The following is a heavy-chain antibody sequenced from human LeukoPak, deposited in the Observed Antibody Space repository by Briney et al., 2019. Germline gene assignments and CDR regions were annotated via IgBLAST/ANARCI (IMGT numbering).Heavy chain of an antibody. CDR2: IGSSGTTI. V-gene: IGHV3-48*03. D-gene: IGHD6-19*01. J-gene: IGHJ4*02. CDR3: ALLAVASDFDF. Sequence: GGSLRLSCAVSGFPFSVYEMNWVRQAPGKGLEWVSNIGSSGTTIYYADSVRGRFSISRDNAKTSLYLQMNSLRVEDTAVYYCALLAVASDFDFWGQGALVTVSS. CDR1: GFPFSVYE.